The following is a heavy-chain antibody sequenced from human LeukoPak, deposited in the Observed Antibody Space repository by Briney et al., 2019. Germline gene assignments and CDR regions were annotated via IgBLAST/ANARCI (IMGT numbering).Heavy chain of an antibody. CDR2: IIPIFGTA. D-gene: IGHD3-22*01. V-gene: IGHV1-69*13. J-gene: IGHJ5*02. CDR1: GGTFGSYA. CDR3: ASPSDDYDSSGYYFRWFDP. Sequence: ASVKVSCKASGGTFGSYAISWVRQAPGQGLEWVGGIIPIFGTANYAQKFQGRVTITADESTSTAYMELSSLRSEDTAVYYSASPSDDYDSSGYYFRWFDPWGQGTLVTVSS.